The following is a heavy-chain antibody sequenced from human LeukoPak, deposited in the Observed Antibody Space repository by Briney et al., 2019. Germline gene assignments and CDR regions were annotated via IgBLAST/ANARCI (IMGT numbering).Heavy chain of an antibody. Sequence: ASETLSLTCTVSGGSISSYYWSWIRQPPGKGLEWIGYIYYSGSTNYNPSLKSRVTISVDTSKNQFSLKLSSVTAADTAVYYCARQNSVAGTVYYYYGMDVWGQGTTVTVSS. CDR1: GGSISSYY. D-gene: IGHD6-19*01. V-gene: IGHV4-59*01. J-gene: IGHJ6*02. CDR3: ARQNSVAGTVYYYYGMDV. CDR2: IYYSGST.